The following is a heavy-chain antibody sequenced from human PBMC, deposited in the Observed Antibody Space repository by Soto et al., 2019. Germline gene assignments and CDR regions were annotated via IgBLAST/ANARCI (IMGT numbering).Heavy chain of an antibody. D-gene: IGHD2-8*02. CDR1: GFTFSSYG. CDR3: AQPTGDYYYGMDV. V-gene: IGHV3-30*03. Sequence: QVQLVESGGGVVQPGRSLRLPCAASGFTFSSYGMHWVRQAPGKGLEWVAVISYDGSNKYYADSVKGRFTISRDNSKNTLYLQMNSLRAEDTAVYYCAQPTGDYYYGMDVWGQGTTVTVSS. CDR2: ISYDGSNK. J-gene: IGHJ6*02.